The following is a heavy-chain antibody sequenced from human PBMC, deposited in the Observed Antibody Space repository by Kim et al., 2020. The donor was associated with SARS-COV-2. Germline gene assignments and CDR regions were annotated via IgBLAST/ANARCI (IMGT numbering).Heavy chain of an antibody. CDR2: INHSGST. D-gene: IGHD3-3*01. CDR1: GGSFSGYY. CDR3: ARGPRTYYTPYPLDV. J-gene: IGHJ6*02. Sequence: SETLSLTCAVYGGSFSGYYWSWIRQPPGKGLEWIGEINHSGSTNYNPSLKSRVTISVDTSKNQFSLKLSSVTAADTAVYYCARGPRTYYTPYPLDVWGQGTTVTVSS. V-gene: IGHV4-34*01.